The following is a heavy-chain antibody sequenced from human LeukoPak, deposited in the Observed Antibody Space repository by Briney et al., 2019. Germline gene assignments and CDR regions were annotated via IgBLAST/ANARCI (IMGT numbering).Heavy chain of an antibody. V-gene: IGHV4-4*02. Sequence: YHSGSTNSNPSLKSLVTISVEKSKNQFPLKLSSVTAADTAVYYCAARCYDYVWGSPFDYWGQGTLVTVSS. CDR2: YHSGST. CDR3: AARCYDYVWGSPFDY. J-gene: IGHJ4*02. D-gene: IGHD3-16*01.